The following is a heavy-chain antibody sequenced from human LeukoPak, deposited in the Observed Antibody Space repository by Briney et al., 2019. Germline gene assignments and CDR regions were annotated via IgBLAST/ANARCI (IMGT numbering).Heavy chain of an antibody. V-gene: IGHV3-33*08. CDR2: IWYDGSNK. J-gene: IGHJ4*02. CDR1: GFTFSSYA. Sequence: GGSLRLSCAASGFTFSSYAMHWVRQAPGKGLEWVAVIWYDGSNKYYADSVKGRFTISRDNSKNTLYLQMNSLRAEDTAVYYCARDPYSGYSSGWYGGYYFDYWGQGTLVTVSS. CDR3: ARDPYSGYSSGWYGGYYFDY. D-gene: IGHD6-19*01.